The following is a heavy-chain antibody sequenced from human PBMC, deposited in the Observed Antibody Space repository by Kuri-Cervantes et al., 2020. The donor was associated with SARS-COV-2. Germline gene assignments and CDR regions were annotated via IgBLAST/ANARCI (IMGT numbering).Heavy chain of an antibody. J-gene: IGHJ4*02. CDR1: GYTFTGYY. Sequence: ASVKVSCKASGYTFTGYYMHWVRQAPGQGLEWMGWINPNSGGTNYAQKFQGRVTMTRDTSISTAYMELSRLRSDDTVVYYCARDFRNDDFFDAWGQGSLVTVSS. D-gene: IGHD1-1*01. CDR2: INPNSGGT. V-gene: IGHV1-2*02. CDR3: ARDFRNDDFFDA.